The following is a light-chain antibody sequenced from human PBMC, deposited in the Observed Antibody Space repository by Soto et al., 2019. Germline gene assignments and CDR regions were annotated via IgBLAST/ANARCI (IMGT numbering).Light chain of an antibody. V-gene: IGKV1-12*01. CDR2: DTS. J-gene: IGKJ1*01. Sequence: DVQMTQSPSSLSASVGDRVTITCRASQTISSWLAWYQQKPGSAPKLLIYDTSSLRSGVPSRFISSATGTDVTLTISNPQPNDAETYYCQHANSFPRTSSQGTKVEIK. CDR1: QTISSW. CDR3: QHANSFPRT.